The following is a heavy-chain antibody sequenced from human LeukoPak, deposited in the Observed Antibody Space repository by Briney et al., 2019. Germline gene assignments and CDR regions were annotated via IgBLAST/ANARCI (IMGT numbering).Heavy chain of an antibody. V-gene: IGHV3-23*01. CDR1: GFTFSSYA. J-gene: IGHJ4*02. CDR3: APSQPVYMGLDY. D-gene: IGHD1-14*01. CDR2: ISGSGGST. Sequence: GGSLRLSCVASGFTFSSYAMSWVRQAPGKGLEWVSAISGSGGSTYYADSVKGRFTISRDNSKNTLYLQMNSLRAEDTAVYYCAPSQPVYMGLDYWGQGTLVTVSS.